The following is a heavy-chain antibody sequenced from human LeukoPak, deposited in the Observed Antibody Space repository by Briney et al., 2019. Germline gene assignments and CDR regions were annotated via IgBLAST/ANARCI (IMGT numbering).Heavy chain of an antibody. J-gene: IGHJ5*02. V-gene: IGHV4-34*01. CDR1: GGSFSGYY. CDR2: INHSGST. CDR3: ASRVRSWFDP. Sequence: SETLSLTCAVYGGSFSGYYWSWIRQPPGKGLEWIGEINHSGSTNYNPSLQSRVPISVDTSKTQFSLKLRSVPAADPAVYYCASRVRSWFDPWGQGTLVTVSS. D-gene: IGHD2-21*01.